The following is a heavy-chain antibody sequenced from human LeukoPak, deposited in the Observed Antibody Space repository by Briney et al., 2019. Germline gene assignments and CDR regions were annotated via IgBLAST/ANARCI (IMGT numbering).Heavy chain of an antibody. D-gene: IGHD3/OR15-3a*01. CDR2: IWYDGSKK. J-gene: IGHJ4*02. V-gene: IGHV3-33*01. CDR1: GFTFSGYG. Sequence: PGGSLRLSCAASGFTFSGYGMHWVRQAPGKGLEWVAVIWYDGSKKYYADSVKGRFTISRDNSKNTLSLQMNSLRGEDTAMYYCARYFGTRVALDYWGQGMLVTVSS. CDR3: ARYFGTRVALDY.